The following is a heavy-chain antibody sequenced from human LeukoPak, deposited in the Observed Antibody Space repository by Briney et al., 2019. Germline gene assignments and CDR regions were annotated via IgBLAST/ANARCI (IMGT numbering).Heavy chain of an antibody. J-gene: IGHJ4*02. CDR2: IKWSGDST. D-gene: IGHD3-10*01. CDR1: GFTFDDYD. CDR3: ARGGRSGLNFDY. Sequence: GGSLRLSCAASGFTFDDYDMRWVRQGPGKGLEWVSGIKWSGDSTDYADSVKGRFTISRDNAKNSLYLQMNSMRAEDTALYYCARGGRSGLNFDYWGQGTLVTVSS. V-gene: IGHV3-20*04.